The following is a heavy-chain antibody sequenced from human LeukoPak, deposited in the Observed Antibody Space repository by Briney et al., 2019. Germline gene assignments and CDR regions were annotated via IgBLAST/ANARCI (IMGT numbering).Heavy chain of an antibody. CDR1: GFTFSNAW. CDR3: TTDLPSHYYDSSGYYYTPPFDH. J-gene: IGHJ4*02. CDR2: IKSKTDGGTT. V-gene: IGHV3-15*01. Sequence: GGSLRLSCAASGFTFSNAWMSWVRQAPGKGLEWVGRIKSKTDGGTTDYAAPVKGRFTISRDDSKNTLYLQMNSLKTEDTAVYYCTTDLPSHYYDSSGYYYTPPFDHWGQGTLVTVSS. D-gene: IGHD3-22*01.